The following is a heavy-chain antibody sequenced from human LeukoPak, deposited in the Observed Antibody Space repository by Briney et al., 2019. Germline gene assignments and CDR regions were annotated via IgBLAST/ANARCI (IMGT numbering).Heavy chain of an antibody. CDR1: GGSFSGYY. Sequence: SETLSLTCAVYGGSFSGYYWSWIRQPPGKGLEWIGEINHSGSTNYNPSLKSRVTISVDTSKNQFSLKLSSVTAADTAVYYCARDASRARRAFDIWGQGTMVTVSS. V-gene: IGHV4-34*01. CDR3: ARDASRARRAFDI. J-gene: IGHJ3*02. CDR2: INHSGST. D-gene: IGHD6-6*01.